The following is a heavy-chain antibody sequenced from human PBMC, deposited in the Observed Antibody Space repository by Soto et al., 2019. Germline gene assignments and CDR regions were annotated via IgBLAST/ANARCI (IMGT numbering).Heavy chain of an antibody. CDR3: PGKIPHPRGISESPFFWCEH. D-gene: IGHD6-13*01. CDR2: INPTSGGT. J-gene: IGHJ5*02. V-gene: IGHV1-2*02. CDR1: GYSFTDYY. Sequence: ASVKVSCKASGYSFTDYYIHWVRQAPGQGPEWMGWINPTSGGTNYAQKFQDRVTLTSDASITTAYMDPSGLTSDDTAVYYCPGKIPHPRGISESPFFWCEHWG.